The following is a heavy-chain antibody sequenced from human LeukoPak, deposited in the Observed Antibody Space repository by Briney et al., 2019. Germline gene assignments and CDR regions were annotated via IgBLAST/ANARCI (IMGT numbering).Heavy chain of an antibody. J-gene: IGHJ4*02. V-gene: IGHV1-46*01. D-gene: IGHD6-19*01. CDR3: ARALRIAVAGTGLDY. CDR2: INPSGGST. CDR1: GYTFTSYY. Sequence: AASVKVSCKASGYTFTSYYMHWVRQAPGQGLEWMGIINPSGGSTSYAQKFQGRATMTRDTSTSTVYMELSSLRSEDTAVYYCARALRIAVAGTGLDYWGQGTLVTVSS.